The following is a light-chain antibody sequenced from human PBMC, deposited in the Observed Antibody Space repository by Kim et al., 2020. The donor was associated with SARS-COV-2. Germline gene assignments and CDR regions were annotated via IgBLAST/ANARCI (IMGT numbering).Light chain of an antibody. CDR3: QQRTNWPT. J-gene: IGKJ4*01. CDR1: QSVSSQ. Sequence: ESVLTQSPGTLSLSPGERATLSCRASQSVSSQLAWYQQKPGQAPRLLIYDASNRATGIPARFSGSGSGTDFTLTISSLEPEDFAVYYCQQRTNWPTFGGGTKVDIK. CDR2: DAS. V-gene: IGKV3-11*01.